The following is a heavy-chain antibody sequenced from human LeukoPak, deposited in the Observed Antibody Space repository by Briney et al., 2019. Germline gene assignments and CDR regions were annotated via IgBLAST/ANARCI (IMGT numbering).Heavy chain of an antibody. CDR2: ISWNSGSI. J-gene: IGHJ3*02. Sequence: GGSLRLSCAASGFTFDDYAMHWVRQAPGKGLEWVSGISWNSGSIGYADSVKGRLTISRDNAKNSLYLQMNSLRAEDTALYYCAKDMSYSSSYAFDIWGQGTMVTVSS. CDR1: GFTFDDYA. D-gene: IGHD6-6*01. V-gene: IGHV3-9*01. CDR3: AKDMSYSSSYAFDI.